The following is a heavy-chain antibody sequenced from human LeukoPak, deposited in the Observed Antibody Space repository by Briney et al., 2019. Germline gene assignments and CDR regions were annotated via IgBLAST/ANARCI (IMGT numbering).Heavy chain of an antibody. Sequence: GGSLRLSCAASGFTFSSDAMSWVPQPPGKGLEWVSAIRGSGGGTYYADSVKGRFTISRDNSKNTLYLQMNSLRDEDTALYYCAKAGIGVVGYFDYWGQGTLVTVSS. CDR2: IRGSGGGT. J-gene: IGHJ4*02. CDR3: AKAGIGVVGYFDY. D-gene: IGHD6-19*01. V-gene: IGHV3-23*01. CDR1: GFTFSSDA.